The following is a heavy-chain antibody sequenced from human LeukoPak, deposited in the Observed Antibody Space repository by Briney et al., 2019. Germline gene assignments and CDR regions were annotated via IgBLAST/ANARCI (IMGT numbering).Heavy chain of an antibody. J-gene: IGHJ5*02. CDR2: INAGNGNT. V-gene: IGHV1-3*01. D-gene: IGHD6-13*01. CDR3: ARDIDRVFNWFDP. Sequence: ASVKVSCKASGYIFTSYAMHWVRQAPGQRLEWMGWINAGNGNTKYSQKFQGRVTITRDTSATTVYMELSSLRSEDTAVFYCARDIDRVFNWFDPWGQGTLVTVSS. CDR1: GYIFTSYA.